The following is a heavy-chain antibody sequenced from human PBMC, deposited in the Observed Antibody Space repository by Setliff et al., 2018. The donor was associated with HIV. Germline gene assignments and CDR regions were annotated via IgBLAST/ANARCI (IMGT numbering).Heavy chain of an antibody. Sequence: ASVKVSCKASGYTFTSYGISWVRQAPGQGLEWMGWISAYNGNTNYAQKLQGRVTMTTDTSTSTAYMELRSLRSDDTAVYYCARDPYSSSWDRIDAFDIWGQGTMVTVSS. D-gene: IGHD6-13*01. CDR2: ISAYNGNT. CDR1: GYTFTSYG. CDR3: ARDPYSSSWDRIDAFDI. V-gene: IGHV1-18*01. J-gene: IGHJ3*02.